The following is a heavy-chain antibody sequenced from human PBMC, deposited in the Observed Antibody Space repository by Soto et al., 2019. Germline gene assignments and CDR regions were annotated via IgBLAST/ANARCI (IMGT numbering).Heavy chain of an antibody. CDR3: ASSLYYDSSGYGDFDY. J-gene: IGHJ4*02. CDR1: GGTFSSYA. V-gene: IGHV1-69*13. CDR2: IIPIFGTA. D-gene: IGHD3-22*01. Sequence: SVKVSCKASGGTFSSYAISWVRQAPGQGLEWMGGIIPIFGTANYAQKFQGRVTITADESTSTAYMELSSLRSEDTAVYYCASSLYYDSSGYGDFDYWGQGTLVTVSS.